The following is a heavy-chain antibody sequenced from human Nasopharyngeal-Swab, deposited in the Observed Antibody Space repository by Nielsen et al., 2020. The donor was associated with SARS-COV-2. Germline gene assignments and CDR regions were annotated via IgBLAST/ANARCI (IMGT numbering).Heavy chain of an antibody. J-gene: IGHJ4*02. V-gene: IGHV3-33*01. D-gene: IGHD4-17*01. CDR1: GFTFSSYG. Sequence: GSLKISCAASGFTFSSYGMHWVRQVPGKGLEWVAVIWYDGSNKYYADSVKGRFTISRDNSKNTLYLQMNSLRAEDTAVYYCARDRTVTTTVYFDYWGQGTLVTVSS. CDR3: ARDRTVTTTVYFDY. CDR2: IWYDGSNK.